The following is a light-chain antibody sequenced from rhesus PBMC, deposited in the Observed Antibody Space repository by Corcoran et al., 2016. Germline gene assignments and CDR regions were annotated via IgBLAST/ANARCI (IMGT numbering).Light chain of an antibody. CDR1: QGIAGW. CDR3: QQYNSGPRT. Sequence: DIQMTQSPSSLSASVGDRITIKCRASQGIAGWLAWYQPKPGKAPKLLVYQASSLQSGVPSRFSGSGSWTDFPLAISSLQPADFATYYCQQYNSGPRTFGQGTRVEVK. CDR2: QAS. V-gene: IGKV1-21*01. J-gene: IGKJ1*01.